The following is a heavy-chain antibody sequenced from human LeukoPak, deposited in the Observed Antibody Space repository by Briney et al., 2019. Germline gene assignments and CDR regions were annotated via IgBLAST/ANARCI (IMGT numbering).Heavy chain of an antibody. J-gene: IGHJ5*02. CDR1: GYTFTGYY. CDR3: ARDSGYGTVTTLHT. Sequence: ASVKVSCKASGYTFTGYYMHWVRQAPGQGLEWMGWINPNSGGTNYAQKFQGRVTMTRDTSTSTVYMELSSLRSEDTAVYYCARDSGYGTVTTLHTWGQGTLVTVSS. V-gene: IGHV1-2*02. D-gene: IGHD4-17*01. CDR2: INPNSGGT.